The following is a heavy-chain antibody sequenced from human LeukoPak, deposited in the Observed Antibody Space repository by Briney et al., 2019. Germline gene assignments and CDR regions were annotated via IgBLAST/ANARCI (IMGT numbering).Heavy chain of an antibody. CDR2: IYYSGIT. D-gene: IGHD1-1*01. J-gene: IGHJ3*02. CDR1: GGSISSGGTY. CDR3: ARQPRGANFLDAFDI. Sequence: SQTLSLTCTVSGGSISSGGTYWSWIRQHPGKGLEWIGYIYYSGITYYNPSLKSRVTISLDTSKNQFSLKLSSVTAADTAVYYCARQPRGANFLDAFDIWGQGTMVTVSS. V-gene: IGHV4-31*03.